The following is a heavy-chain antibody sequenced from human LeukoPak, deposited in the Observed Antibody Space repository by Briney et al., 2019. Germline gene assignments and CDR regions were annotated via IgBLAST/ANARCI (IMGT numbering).Heavy chain of an antibody. CDR2: VFYSGSS. CDR3: ARLVSLWFGESPNWFDP. D-gene: IGHD3-10*01. Sequence: TSETLSLTCTVSGGSISSRDHYRGWIRQPPAKGLEWIGNVFYSGSSYYNSSLQSRVTISVDPSKNQFSLKLRSVTAADTAVYYCARLVSLWFGESPNWFDPWGRGTLVTVSS. V-gene: IGHV4-39*01. J-gene: IGHJ5*02. CDR1: GGSISSRDHY.